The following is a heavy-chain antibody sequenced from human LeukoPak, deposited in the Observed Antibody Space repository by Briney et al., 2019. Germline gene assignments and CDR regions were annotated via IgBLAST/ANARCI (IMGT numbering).Heavy chain of an antibody. CDR3: ARAEGSGSYLYY. J-gene: IGHJ4*02. CDR2: IIPILAIA. Sequence: SVKVSCKASVGTFSSYAISWVRQAPGQVLEWMGRIIPILAIANYAQKFQGRVTITADKSTSTAYMELSSLRSEDTAVYYCARAEGSGSYLYYWGQGTLVTVSS. D-gene: IGHD3-10*01. CDR1: VGTFSSYA. V-gene: IGHV1-69*04.